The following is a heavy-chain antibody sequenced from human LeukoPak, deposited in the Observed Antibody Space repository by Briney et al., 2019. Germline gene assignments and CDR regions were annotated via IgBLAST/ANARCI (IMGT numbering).Heavy chain of an antibody. J-gene: IGHJ4*02. V-gene: IGHV3-30-3*01. CDR2: ISYDGSNK. CDR1: GFTFSSYA. Sequence: GRSLRLSCAASGFTFSSYAMHWVRQAPGKGLEWVAVISYDGSNKYYADSVKGRFTISRDNSKNTLYLQMNSLRAEDTAVYYCARDFDYWGQGTLVTVSS. CDR3: ARDFDY.